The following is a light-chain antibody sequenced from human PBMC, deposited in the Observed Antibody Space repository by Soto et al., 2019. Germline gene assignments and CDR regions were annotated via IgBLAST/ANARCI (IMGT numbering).Light chain of an antibody. V-gene: IGLV1-44*01. Sequence: QSVLTQPPSASGTPGQGVTISCSGSSSNIGSNAVNWYQQFPGTAPKLLIYGNDQRPSGVPDRFSGSKSGTSASLAISGLQSEDEAHYYCAAWDDSLNGLFGGGTKLTVL. J-gene: IGLJ2*01. CDR1: SSNIGSNA. CDR2: GND. CDR3: AAWDDSLNGL.